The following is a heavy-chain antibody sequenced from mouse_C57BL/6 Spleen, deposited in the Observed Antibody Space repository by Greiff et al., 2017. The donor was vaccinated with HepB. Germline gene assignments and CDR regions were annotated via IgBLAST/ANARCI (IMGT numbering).Heavy chain of an antibody. D-gene: IGHD2-4*01. CDR2: ISYDGSN. CDR1: GYSITSGYY. V-gene: IGHV3-6*01. J-gene: IGHJ2*01. Sequence: DVQLQESGPGLVKPSQSLSLTCSVTGYSITSGYYWNWIRQFPGNNLEWMGYISYDGSNNYNPSLKNRISITRDTSKNQFFLKLNSVTTEDTATYYCARGIYYDYDFDYWGQGTTLTVSS. CDR3: ARGIYYDYDFDY.